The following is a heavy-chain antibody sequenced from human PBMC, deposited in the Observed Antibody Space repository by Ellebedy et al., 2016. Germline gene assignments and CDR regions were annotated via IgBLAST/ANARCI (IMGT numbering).Heavy chain of an antibody. V-gene: IGHV4-30-4*01. J-gene: IGHJ3*02. Sequence: SETLSLXCTVSGGSISSSDYYWSWIRQSPGKGLEWIGHIYHSGTTYYNPSLKSRLTISIDTSKNQFSLNLTSVTAADTAAYYCATYGAGSYDDGFDMWGQGTMVSVSS. D-gene: IGHD3-10*01. CDR1: GGSISSSDYY. CDR2: IYHSGTT. CDR3: ATYGAGSYDDGFDM.